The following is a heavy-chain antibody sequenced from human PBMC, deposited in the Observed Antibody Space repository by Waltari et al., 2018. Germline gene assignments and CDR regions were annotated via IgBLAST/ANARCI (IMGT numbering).Heavy chain of an antibody. CDR2: IYYSGST. V-gene: IGHV4-39*07. J-gene: IGHJ4*02. CDR3: AREAGDYSSSLYYFDY. CDR1: GGSISSSSYY. D-gene: IGHD6-13*01. Sequence: QLQLQESGPGLVKPSETLSLTCTVSGGSISSSSYYLGWIRQPPGKGLEWIGSIYYSGSTYYNPSLKSRVTISVDTSKNQFSLKLSSVTAADTAVYYCAREAGDYSSSLYYFDYWGQGTLVTVSS.